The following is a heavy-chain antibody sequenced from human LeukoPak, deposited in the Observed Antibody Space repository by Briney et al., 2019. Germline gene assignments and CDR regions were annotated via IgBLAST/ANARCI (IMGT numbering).Heavy chain of an antibody. J-gene: IGHJ4*02. V-gene: IGHV1-46*01. D-gene: IGHD1-1*01. CDR1: GYTFTNYY. CDR2: SNPSGDST. Sequence: SXKXSCKASGYTFTNYYIHWVRQAPGHGLEWMGISNPSGDSTNYAQKFQGRVTMTRDTSTSTVYMDLSSLRSEDTAVYYCARWTTTFLDYWGQGTLVTVSS. CDR3: ARWTTTFLDY.